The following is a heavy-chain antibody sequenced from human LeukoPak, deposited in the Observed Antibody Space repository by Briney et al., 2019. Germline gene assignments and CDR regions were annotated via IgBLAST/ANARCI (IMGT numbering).Heavy chain of an antibody. V-gene: IGHV4-39*01. J-gene: IGHJ4*02. D-gene: IGHD6-19*01. CDR2: IYYSGST. Sequence: PSETLSLTCTVSGGSISSSSYYWGWIRQPPGKGLEWIGSIYYSGSTYYNPSLKSRVTISVDTSKNQFSLKLCSVTAADTAVYYCARSGYSSGWYGVAGWEFDYWGQGTLVTVSS. CDR1: GGSISSSSYY. CDR3: ARSGYSSGWYGVAGWEFDY.